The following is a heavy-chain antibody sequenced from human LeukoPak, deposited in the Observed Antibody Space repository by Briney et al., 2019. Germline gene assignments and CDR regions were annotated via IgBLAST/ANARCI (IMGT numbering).Heavy chain of an antibody. V-gene: IGHV3-11*05. Sequence: GGSLRLSCAASGFTFSDYYMGWIRQAPGKGLEWVSYISSSSSYTNYADSVKGRFTISRDNAKNSLYLQMNSLRAEDTAVYYCARVGGTGDGVYWGQGTLVTVSS. D-gene: IGHD7-27*01. CDR2: ISSSSSYT. CDR1: GFTFSDYY. CDR3: ARVGGTGDGVY. J-gene: IGHJ4*02.